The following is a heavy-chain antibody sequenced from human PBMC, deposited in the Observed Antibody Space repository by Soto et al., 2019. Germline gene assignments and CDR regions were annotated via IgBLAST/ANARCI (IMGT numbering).Heavy chain of an antibody. CDR1: GGSVSSGSYY. J-gene: IGHJ4*02. CDR3: ARSDYDILTGSSL. D-gene: IGHD3-9*01. V-gene: IGHV4-61*01. Sequence: SETLSLTCTVSGGSVSSGSYYWSWIRQPPGKGLEWIGYIYYSGSTNYNPSLKSRVTISVDTSKNRFSLKLSSVTAADTAVYYCARSDYDILTGSSLWGQGTLVTVSS. CDR2: IYYSGST.